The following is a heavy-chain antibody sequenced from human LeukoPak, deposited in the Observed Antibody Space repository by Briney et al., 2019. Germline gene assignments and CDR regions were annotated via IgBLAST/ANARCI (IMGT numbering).Heavy chain of an antibody. CDR1: GFTFSSYG. CDR2: IWYDGSNK. D-gene: IGHD6-13*01. V-gene: IGHV3-33*01. J-gene: IGHJ4*02. Sequence: GGSLRLSCAASGFTFSSYGMHWVRQAPGKGLEWVAVIWYDGSNKYCADSVKGRFTISRDNSKNTLYLQMNSLRAEDTAVYYCARETVAGYFDYWGQGTLVTVSS. CDR3: ARETVAGYFDY.